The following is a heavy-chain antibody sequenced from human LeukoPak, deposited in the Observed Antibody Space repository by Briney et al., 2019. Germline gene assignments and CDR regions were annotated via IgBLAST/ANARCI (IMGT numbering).Heavy chain of an antibody. CDR1: GFTFSSYE. J-gene: IGHJ4*02. D-gene: IGHD6-19*01. CDR2: IKRNTDTGTT. CDR3: TTGDRGWQDY. Sequence: GGSLRLSCAASGFTFSSYEMNWVRQAPGKGLEWVAHIKRNTDTGTTNYGAPVEGRFTVSRDDSKNTLYLQMNSLKIEDTAVYYCTTGDRGWQDYWGQGTLVTVSS. V-gene: IGHV3-15*01.